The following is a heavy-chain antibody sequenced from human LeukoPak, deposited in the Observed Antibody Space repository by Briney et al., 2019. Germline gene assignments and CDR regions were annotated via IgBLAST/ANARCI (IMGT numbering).Heavy chain of an antibody. CDR2: INPSSGST. Sequence: ASVKASCKASGYTFTSYYMHWVRQAPGQGLEWMGIINPSSGSTNYAQKFQGRVTMTRDTSTTTLYMDLSSLRSEDTAIYYCARGGMGIQLWSFDYWGQGTLVTVSS. CDR1: GYTFTSYY. J-gene: IGHJ4*02. V-gene: IGHV1-46*01. CDR3: ARGGMGIQLWSFDY. D-gene: IGHD5-18*01.